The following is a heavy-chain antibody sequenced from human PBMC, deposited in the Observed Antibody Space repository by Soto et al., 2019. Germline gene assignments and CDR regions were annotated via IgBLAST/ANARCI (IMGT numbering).Heavy chain of an antibody. V-gene: IGHV4-61*01. CDR2: IYYSGST. Sequence: PSETLSLTCTVSGGSVSSGSYYWSWILQPPGKGLEWIGYIYYSGSTNYNPSLKSRVTISVDTSKNQFSLKLSSVTAADTAVYYCARSSDKYCSSTSCYPGYFYYWGQGTLVTVS. J-gene: IGHJ4*02. CDR3: ARSSDKYCSSTSCYPGYFYY. D-gene: IGHD2-2*01. CDR1: GGSVSSGSYY.